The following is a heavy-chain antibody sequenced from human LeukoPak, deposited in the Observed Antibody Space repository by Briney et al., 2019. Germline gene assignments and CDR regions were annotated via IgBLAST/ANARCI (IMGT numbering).Heavy chain of an antibody. CDR1: GGSISTYY. D-gene: IGHD3-10*01. CDR3: ARASYYGNGMDV. Sequence: SETLSLTCSVSGGSISTYYWSWIRETPGKGLEWIGHIDYSGNTNYNPSLKSRVTMSVDMSKNQFSLRLNSLTAADTAVYYCARASYYGNGMDVWGQGTMVTVSS. CDR2: IDYSGNT. V-gene: IGHV4-59*01. J-gene: IGHJ6*02.